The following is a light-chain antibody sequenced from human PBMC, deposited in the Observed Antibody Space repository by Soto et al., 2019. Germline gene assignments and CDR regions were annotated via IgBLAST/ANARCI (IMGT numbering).Light chain of an antibody. V-gene: IGKV1-33*01. CDR3: QQLNSYTLT. J-gene: IGKJ4*01. Sequence: IQMTQSPSSLSASVGDRVTITCQASQDISNYLNWYQQKPGKAPKLLIYDASNLETGVPSRFSGSGSGTDFTFTNSSLQPEDIETYYWQQLNSYTLTVGGGTKVDI. CDR2: DAS. CDR1: QDISNY.